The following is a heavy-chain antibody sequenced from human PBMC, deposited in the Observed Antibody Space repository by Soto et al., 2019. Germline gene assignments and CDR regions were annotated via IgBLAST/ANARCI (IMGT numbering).Heavy chain of an antibody. Sequence: GQSVSLPSTVSSNNVTLSCFGCVRPLPKKGLEWMGIIYLADSNNRYSPTVQGQVTISADRSISTVYLEWSSLKASDTAMYYCARQEYCSSTSCYKLDTWGQATLVT. CDR2: IYLADSNN. J-gene: IGHJ5*02. D-gene: IGHD2-2*02. CDR1: SNNVTLSC. V-gene: IGHV5-51*01. CDR3: ARQEYCSSTSCYKLDT.